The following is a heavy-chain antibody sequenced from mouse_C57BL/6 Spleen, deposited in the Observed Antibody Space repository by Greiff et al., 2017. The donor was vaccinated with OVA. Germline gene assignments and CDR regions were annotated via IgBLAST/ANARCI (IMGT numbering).Heavy chain of an antibody. D-gene: IGHD1-1*01. CDR2: ISSGSSTI. V-gene: IGHV5-17*01. J-gene: IGHJ3*01. CDR1: GFTFSDYG. Sequence: EVQLVESGGGLVKPGGSLKLSCAASGFTFSDYGMHWVRQAPEKGLEWVAYISSGSSTIYYADTVKGRFTISRDNAKNTLFLQMISRRSEDTAKYYCAIDYCSIPFAYWGQGTLVTVSA. CDR3: AIDYCSIPFAY.